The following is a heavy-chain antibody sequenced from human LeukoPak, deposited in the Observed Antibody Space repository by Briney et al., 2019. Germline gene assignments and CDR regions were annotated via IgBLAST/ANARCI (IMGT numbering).Heavy chain of an antibody. CDR3: AREGARGFCSGGSCYSGFDH. D-gene: IGHD2-15*01. Sequence: SVKVSCKAPGDTFNNYAISWVRQAPGQRLEWMGGIIPIFGTGKYAPKFEGRVTLTTDDSTNTVYMELHRLTSDDTAVYYCAREGARGFCSGGSCYSGFDHWGQGTLVTV. V-gene: IGHV1-69*05. CDR1: GDTFNNYA. J-gene: IGHJ4*02. CDR2: IIPIFGTG.